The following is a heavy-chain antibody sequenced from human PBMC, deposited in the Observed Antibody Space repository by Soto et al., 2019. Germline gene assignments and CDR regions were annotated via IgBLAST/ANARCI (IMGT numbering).Heavy chain of an antibody. CDR3: AAYFRYMDN. J-gene: IGHJ4*02. D-gene: IGHD2-2*02. Sequence: GGSLTLSXAGSGFTTTTTPLSWVCQPQGKGLEWVTTISGTASRTYYVDSVKSRFFTPRHNSETTATPQMYNLAGDGTAAYYGAAYFRYMDNWGQGTPVTVSS. V-gene: IGHV3-23*01. CDR1: GFTTTTTP. CDR2: ISGTASRT.